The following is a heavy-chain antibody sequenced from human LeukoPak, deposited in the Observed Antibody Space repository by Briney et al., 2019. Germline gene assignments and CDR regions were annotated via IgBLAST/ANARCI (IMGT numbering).Heavy chain of an antibody. J-gene: IGHJ6*03. CDR3: AREARAAAGNNYYYYMDV. CDR1: GGSFSGYY. D-gene: IGHD6-13*01. Sequence: SETLSLTCAVYGGSFSGYYWSWLRQPPGKGLEWIGEINHSGSTNYNPSLKSRVTISVDTSKNQFSLKLSSVTAADTAVYYCAREARAAAGNNYYYYMDVWGKGTTVTVSS. CDR2: INHSGST. V-gene: IGHV4-34*01.